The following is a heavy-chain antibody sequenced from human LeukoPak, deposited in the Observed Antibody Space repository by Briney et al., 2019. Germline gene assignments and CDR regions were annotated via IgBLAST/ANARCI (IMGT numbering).Heavy chain of an antibody. V-gene: IGHV4-39*07. Sequence: SETLSLTCTVSGGSISSSSYYWGWIRQPTGKGPEWIGRIYYSGSTYYNPSLKSRVTISVDTSKNQFSLKLSSVTAADTAVYYCARGVGVAVVAATLDWFDPWGQGTLVTVSS. CDR2: IYYSGST. D-gene: IGHD2-15*01. CDR1: GGSISSSSYY. CDR3: ARGVGVAVVAATLDWFDP. J-gene: IGHJ5*02.